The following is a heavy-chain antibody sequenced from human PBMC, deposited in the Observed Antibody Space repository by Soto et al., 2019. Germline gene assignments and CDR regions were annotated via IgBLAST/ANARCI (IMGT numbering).Heavy chain of an antibody. CDR2: IIPIFGTA. J-gene: IGHJ6*02. V-gene: IGHV1-69*13. D-gene: IGHD5-18*01. Sequence: GASVKVSCKASGGTFSSYAISWVRQAPGQGLEWMGGIIPIFGTANYAQKFQGRVTITADESTSTAYMELSSLRSEDTAVYYCARAMVTSFYYYYYGMDVWGQGTTVTVSS. CDR1: GGTFSSYA. CDR3: ARAMVTSFYYYYYGMDV.